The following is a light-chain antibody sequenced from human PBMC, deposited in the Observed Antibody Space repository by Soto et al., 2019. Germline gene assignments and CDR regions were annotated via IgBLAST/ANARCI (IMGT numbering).Light chain of an antibody. CDR3: CSYAGSSTSYV. CDR2: EGS. CDR1: SSDVGSYNL. Sequence: QSVLTQPASLSGSPGQSITISCPGTSSDVGSYNLVSWYQQHPGKAPKLMIYEGSKRPSGVSNRFSGSKSGNTASLTISGLQAEDEADYYCCSYAGSSTSYVFGTGTKVTVL. V-gene: IGLV2-23*01. J-gene: IGLJ1*01.